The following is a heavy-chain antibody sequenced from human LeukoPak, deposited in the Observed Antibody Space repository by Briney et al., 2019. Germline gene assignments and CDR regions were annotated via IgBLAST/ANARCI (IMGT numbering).Heavy chain of an antibody. D-gene: IGHD6-13*01. V-gene: IGHV3-23*01. J-gene: IGHJ4*02. CDR3: AKKIAAGTLSFDY. Sequence: GGSLRLSCAASGFTFSAYAMSWVRQAPGKGLEWVSTIRGSGGNMYYADSVKGRFTISRDNSKNTLYLQMNSLRAEDTAVYYCAKKIAAGTLSFDYWGQGTLVTVSS. CDR2: IRGSGGNM. CDR1: GFTFSAYA.